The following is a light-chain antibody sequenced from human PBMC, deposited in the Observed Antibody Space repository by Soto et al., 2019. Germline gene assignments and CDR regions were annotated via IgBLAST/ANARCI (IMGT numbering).Light chain of an antibody. Sequence: EIVMTQYTATLSVSPGERATLSCRASQGIGSTLAWYQQKPGQTPRLLIYGASTRATGVPSRFSGSGSGTECTLTINSLQSEDFAVYYCQRYNNWPLTFGGGTKGEIK. CDR2: GAS. V-gene: IGKV3-15*01. CDR1: QGIGST. J-gene: IGKJ4*01. CDR3: QRYNNWPLT.